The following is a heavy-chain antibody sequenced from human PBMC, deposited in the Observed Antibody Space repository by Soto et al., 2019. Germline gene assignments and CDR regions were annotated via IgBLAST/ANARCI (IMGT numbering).Heavy chain of an antibody. CDR1: GGSFSCYY. D-gene: IGHD4-4*01. CDR2: INHSGRT. J-gene: IGHJ6*02. CDR3: AVMTTDGMDV. V-gene: IGHV4-34*01. Sequence: PSETLSLTCAVCGGSFSCYYWSWIRQPPGKGLEWIGEINHSGRTNYNPSLKSRVTISVDTSNNQFSLKLSSVTAADTAVYYCAVMTTDGMDVWRQGTTVTVSS.